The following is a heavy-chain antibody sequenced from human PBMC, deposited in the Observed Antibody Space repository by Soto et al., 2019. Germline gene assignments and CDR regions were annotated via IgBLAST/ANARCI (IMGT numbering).Heavy chain of an antibody. V-gene: IGHV3-30-3*01. J-gene: IGHJ3*02. D-gene: IGHD6-19*01. CDR2: ISYDGSNK. CDR3: ARDFSSGWFDAFDI. Sequence: GGSLRLSCAASGFTFSSYAMHWVRQAPGKGLEWVAVISYDGSNKYYADSVKGRFTISRDNSKNTLYLQMNSLRAEDTAVYYCARDFSSGWFDAFDIWGQRTMVTVSS. CDR1: GFTFSSYA.